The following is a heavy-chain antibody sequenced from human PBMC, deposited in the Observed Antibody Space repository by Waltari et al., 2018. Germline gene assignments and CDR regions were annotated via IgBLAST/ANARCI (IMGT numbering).Heavy chain of an antibody. Sequence: QVQLQESGPGLVKPSETLSLTCTVSGGSISSYYWSWIRQPPGKGLEWIGYIYYSGSTNYNPSLKSRVTISVDTSKNQFSLKLSSVTAADTAVYYCARVTTNYDFWSGINYYYYGMDVWGQGTTVTVSS. CDR1: GGSISSYY. V-gene: IGHV4-59*01. D-gene: IGHD3-3*01. CDR2: IYYSGST. J-gene: IGHJ6*02. CDR3: ARVTTNYDFWSGINYYYYGMDV.